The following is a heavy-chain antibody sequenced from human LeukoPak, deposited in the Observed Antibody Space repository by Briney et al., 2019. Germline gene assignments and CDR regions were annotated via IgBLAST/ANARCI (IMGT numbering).Heavy chain of an antibody. Sequence: SGGSLRLSCAASGFTFSSYAMSWVRQAPGKGLEWVSAISGSGDSTYHADSVKGRFTISRDNSKNTLYLQMNSLRAEDTAVYYCAKGVEHPWVVAFDIWGQGTMVTVSS. J-gene: IGHJ3*02. CDR2: ISGSGDST. CDR1: GFTFSSYA. V-gene: IGHV3-23*01. D-gene: IGHD1/OR15-1a*01. CDR3: AKGVEHPWVVAFDI.